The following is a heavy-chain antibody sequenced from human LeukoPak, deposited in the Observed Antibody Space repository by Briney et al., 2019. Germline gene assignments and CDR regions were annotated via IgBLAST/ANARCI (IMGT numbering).Heavy chain of an antibody. D-gene: IGHD3-22*01. V-gene: IGHV4-4*07. CDR1: GGSISSYY. Sequence: PSETLSLTCTVSGGSISSYYWSWIRQPAGKGLEWIGRIYTSGSTNYNPSLKSRVTMSVDTSKNQFSLKLSSVTAADTAVYYCARDGNYYDRRVGVDYWGQGTLVTVSS. CDR3: ARDGNYYDRRVGVDY. J-gene: IGHJ4*02. CDR2: IYTSGST.